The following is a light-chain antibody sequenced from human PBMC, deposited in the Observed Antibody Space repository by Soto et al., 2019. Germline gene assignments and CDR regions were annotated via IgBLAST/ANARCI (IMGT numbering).Light chain of an antibody. J-gene: IGKJ1*01. CDR2: DAS. CDR3: QQYDQYPGT. V-gene: IGKV1-5*01. Sequence: DIQMTQSPSTLSASFGDRVTITCRSSQGLSTWLAWYQQKPGKAPNLVMYDASRLESGVPSRFSGSGSGTEFTLTINGLQPDDMATYYCQQYDQYPGTFGQGTKVDI. CDR1: QGLSTW.